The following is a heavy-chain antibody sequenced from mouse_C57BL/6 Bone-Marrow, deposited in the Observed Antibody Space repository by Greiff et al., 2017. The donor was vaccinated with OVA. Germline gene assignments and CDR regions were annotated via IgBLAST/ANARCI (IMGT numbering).Heavy chain of an antibody. Sequence: QVQLQQSGAELVRPGASVTLSCKASGYTITDYEMHWVKQTPVHGLEWIGAIDPETGGTAYNQKFKGKAILTADKSSSTAYMELRSLTSVDSAVYYCTLHYYGSSYRWWYFDVWGTGTTVTVSS. J-gene: IGHJ1*03. CDR2: IDPETGGT. CDR3: TLHYYGSSYRWWYFDV. D-gene: IGHD1-1*01. V-gene: IGHV1-15*01. CDR1: GYTITDYE.